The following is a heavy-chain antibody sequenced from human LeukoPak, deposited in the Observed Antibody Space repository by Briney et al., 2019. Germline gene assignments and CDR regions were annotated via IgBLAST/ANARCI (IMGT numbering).Heavy chain of an antibody. CDR3: ARAQFSGIVGATVY. D-gene: IGHD1-26*01. Sequence: ASVKVSCKASGYTFTGYYMHWVRQAPGQGLEWMGWINPNSGGTNYAQKFQGRVTMTRDTSISTAYMELSRLRSDDTAVYYCARAQFSGIVGATVYWGQGTLVTVSS. CDR1: GYTFTGYY. CDR2: INPNSGGT. V-gene: IGHV1-2*02. J-gene: IGHJ4*02.